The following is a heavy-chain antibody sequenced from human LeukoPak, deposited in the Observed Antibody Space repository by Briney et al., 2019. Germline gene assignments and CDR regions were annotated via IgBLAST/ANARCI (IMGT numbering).Heavy chain of an antibody. V-gene: IGHV1-46*01. Sequence: GASVKVSCKASGYTFTSYYIHWVRQAPGQGLEWMGIINPGGGSISYAQKFQGRVTMTRDTSTSTVYMELSSLRSEDTAVYYCARDREWGPEDYYDGWGQGTLVTVSS. D-gene: IGHD3-22*01. J-gene: IGHJ4*02. CDR1: GYTFTSYY. CDR3: ARDREWGPEDYYDG. CDR2: INPGGGSI.